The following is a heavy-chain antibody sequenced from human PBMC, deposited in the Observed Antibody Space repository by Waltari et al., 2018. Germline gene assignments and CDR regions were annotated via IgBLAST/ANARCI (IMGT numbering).Heavy chain of an antibody. D-gene: IGHD3-10*01. J-gene: IGHJ3*02. Sequence: QVQLVQSGAEVKKPGASVKVPCKVSGYTLTELSMHWVRQAPGKGLEWMGGFDPEDGETIYAQKFQGRVTMTEDTSTDTAYMELSSLRSEDTAVYYCATAPHYGSGGYDAFDIWGQGTMVTVSS. CDR2: FDPEDGET. CDR1: GYTLTELS. V-gene: IGHV1-24*01. CDR3: ATAPHYGSGGYDAFDI.